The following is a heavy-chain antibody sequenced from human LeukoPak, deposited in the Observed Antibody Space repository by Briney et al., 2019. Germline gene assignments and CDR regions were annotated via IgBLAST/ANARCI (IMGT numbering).Heavy chain of an antibody. CDR3: ARTNWGEYFDY. J-gene: IGHJ4*02. CDR2: ISYNGRNI. D-gene: IGHD7-27*01. CDR1: ELIFNNYA. V-gene: IGHV3-30*04. Sequence: GGSLRLSCAASELIFNNYAVHWVRQAPGKGLEWVAVISYNGRNIYYADSVKGRFTISRDNSKNTVYLQMNSLRPEDTAVYYCARTNWGEYFDYWGQGTLVNVSS.